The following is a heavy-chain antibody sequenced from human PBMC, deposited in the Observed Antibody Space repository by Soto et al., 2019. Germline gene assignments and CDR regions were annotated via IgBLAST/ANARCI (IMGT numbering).Heavy chain of an antibody. CDR2: IRGSGGTT. CDR3: VKDFRVGYDWTHD. CDR1: GFIFSNYA. V-gene: IGHV3-23*01. J-gene: IGHJ4*02. Sequence: DVQLLESGGDLVQPGGSLRLSCAASGFIFSNYAMSWVRQAPGKGLEWVSLIRGSGGTTNYADSVKGRFTVSRDNSKNILLLQMNSLRAEDTAVYYCVKDFRVGYDWTHDWGQGTVVTVSS. D-gene: IGHD5-12*01.